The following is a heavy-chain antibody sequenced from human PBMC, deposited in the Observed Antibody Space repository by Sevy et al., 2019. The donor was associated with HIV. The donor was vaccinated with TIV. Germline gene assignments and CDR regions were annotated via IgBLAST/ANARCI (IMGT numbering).Heavy chain of an antibody. CDR2: LSFGCGEI. Sequence: GVSLRLSCAASGFTFSKYSMSWVRQPPGKGLEWVSTLSFGCGEINYADSVKGRFTISRDNSKGSVYLQMNNLRPEDTAVYYCAREGCTKPHDYWGQGTLVTVSS. CDR3: AREGCTKPHDY. CDR1: GFTFSKYS. J-gene: IGHJ4*02. V-gene: IGHV3-23*01. D-gene: IGHD2-8*01.